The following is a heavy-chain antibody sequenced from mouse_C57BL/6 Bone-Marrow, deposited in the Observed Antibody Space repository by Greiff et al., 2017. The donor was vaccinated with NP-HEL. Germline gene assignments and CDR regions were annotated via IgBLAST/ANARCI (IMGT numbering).Heavy chain of an antibody. D-gene: IGHD1-1*01. J-gene: IGHJ2*01. Sequence: QVQLQQPGAELVRPGSSVKLSCKASGYTFTSYWMHWVKQRPIQGLEWIGNIDPSDSETHYNQKFKDKATLTVDKSSSTAYMQLSSLTSEDSAVYYCARWGITTVVGSYYFDYWGQGTTLTVSS. CDR1: GYTFTSYW. CDR2: IDPSDSET. CDR3: ARWGITTVVGSYYFDY. V-gene: IGHV1-52*01.